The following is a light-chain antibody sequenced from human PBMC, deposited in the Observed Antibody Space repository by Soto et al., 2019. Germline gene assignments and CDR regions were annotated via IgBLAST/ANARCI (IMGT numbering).Light chain of an antibody. CDR2: SNN. CDR1: SSNIGSYT. Sequence: VLTQPPSASGTPGQRVAISCSGSSSNIGSYTVSWYQQLPGAAPKLLIYSNNQRPSGVPDRFSGSKSGTSASLGISGLQSEDEADYYCAAWDDSLNGVLFGGGTKVTVL. V-gene: IGLV1-44*01. CDR3: AAWDDSLNGVL. J-gene: IGLJ2*01.